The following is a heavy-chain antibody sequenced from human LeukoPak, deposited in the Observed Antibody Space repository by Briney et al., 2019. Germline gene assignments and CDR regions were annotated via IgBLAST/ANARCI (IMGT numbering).Heavy chain of an antibody. CDR3: ARGYCSGGSCYLVY. CDR2: INPNSGGT. CDR1: GYTFTGYY. J-gene: IGHJ4*02. Sequence: ASVKVSCKASGYTFTGYYMHWVRQAPGQGLEWMGWINPNSGGTNYAQKFQGRVTMTRDTSIGTAYMELSRLRSDDTAVYYCARGYCSGGSCYLVYWGQGTLVTVSS. V-gene: IGHV1-2*02. D-gene: IGHD2-15*01.